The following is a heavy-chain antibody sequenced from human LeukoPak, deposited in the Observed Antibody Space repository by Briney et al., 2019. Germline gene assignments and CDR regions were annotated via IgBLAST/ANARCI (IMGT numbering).Heavy chain of an antibody. CDR3: ARDPVLVNFYYDGTGVDY. J-gene: IGHJ4*02. CDR1: GGSISGSSYY. V-gene: IGHV4-39*07. CDR2: IYYSGNT. D-gene: IGHD3-22*01. Sequence: SETLSLTCTVSGGSISGSSYYWGWIRQPPGKGLEWIGTIYYSGNTYYNPSLMSRVTISVDTSKNQFSLKLSSLTAADTAVYYCARDPVLVNFYYDGTGVDYWGQGTLVTVSS.